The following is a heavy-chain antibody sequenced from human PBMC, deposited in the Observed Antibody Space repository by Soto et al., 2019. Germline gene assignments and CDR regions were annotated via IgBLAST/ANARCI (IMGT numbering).Heavy chain of an antibody. J-gene: IGHJ3*02. D-gene: IGHD3-22*01. CDR1: GASISAYY. Sequence: QVQLQESGPGLVKPSETLSLTCSVSGASISAYYWSWIRQPPGKGLEWIAYIYYSGSTSYNPSLKSRVSISLDPSKNQFSLKLSSVTAADTAVYYWARTYDGSGPHSGGYGFDSWGPGTMATVSS. CDR3: ARTYDGSGPHSGGYGFDS. V-gene: IGHV4-59*01. CDR2: IYYSGST.